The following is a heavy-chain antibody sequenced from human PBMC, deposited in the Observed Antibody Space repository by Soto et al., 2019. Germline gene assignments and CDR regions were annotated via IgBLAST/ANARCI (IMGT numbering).Heavy chain of an antibody. CDR1: GFTFDDYA. J-gene: IGHJ4*01. CDR2: TSWNSANI. D-gene: IGHD2-15*01. Sequence: GGSLRLSCTASGFTFDDYAMHWVRQGPGKGLEWVSGTSWNSANIFYDDSVKGRFTISRDNAKNSFSLQMNSLRAEDTALYYFATTRDLGQGGNHCPGRSQSVRGGQETLLNVSS. V-gene: IGHV3-9*01. CDR3: ATTRDLGQGGNHCPGRSQSVR.